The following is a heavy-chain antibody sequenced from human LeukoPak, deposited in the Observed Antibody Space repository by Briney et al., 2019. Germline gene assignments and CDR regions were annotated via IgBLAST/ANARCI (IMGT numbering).Heavy chain of an antibody. CDR2: INPNSGGT. Sequence: ASVKVSCKASGYTFTGYYMHWVRQAPGQGLEWMGWINPNSGGTNYAQKFQGRVTMTRDTSISTAYMELSRLRSDDTAVYYCARNYDSSGYAHNYWGQGTLVTVSS. CDR1: GYTFTGYY. V-gene: IGHV1-2*02. J-gene: IGHJ4*02. D-gene: IGHD3-22*01. CDR3: ARNYDSSGYAHNY.